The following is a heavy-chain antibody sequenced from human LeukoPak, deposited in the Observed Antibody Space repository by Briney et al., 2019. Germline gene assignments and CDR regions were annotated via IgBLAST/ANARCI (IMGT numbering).Heavy chain of an antibody. D-gene: IGHD2-2*02. Sequence: GGSLRLSCAASGFSFSIYSMSWVRQAPGKGLEWVSSISSSSSYIYYADSVRGRFTISRDNANNSVYLQINSLRAEDTAVYYCARVGPAAVLPLYYYYYYYMDVWGKGTTVTVSS. V-gene: IGHV3-21*01. J-gene: IGHJ6*03. CDR1: GFSFSIYS. CDR2: ISSSSSYI. CDR3: ARVGPAAVLPLYYYYYYYMDV.